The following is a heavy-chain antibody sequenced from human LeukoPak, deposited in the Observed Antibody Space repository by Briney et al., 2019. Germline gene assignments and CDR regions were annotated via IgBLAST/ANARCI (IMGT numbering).Heavy chain of an antibody. CDR3: ARSHYSDDYVLDR. Sequence: GGSLRLSCAGSGFTFTNYDIHWVRQATGKGLEWVAAISTTGDTHYMASVKGRFILSREDGKNSVNLHMNSLRAGDTAVYYCARSHYSDDYVLDRWGQGTLVIVSS. V-gene: IGHV3-13*04. D-gene: IGHD3-16*01. J-gene: IGHJ5*02. CDR2: ISTTGDT. CDR1: GFTFTNYD.